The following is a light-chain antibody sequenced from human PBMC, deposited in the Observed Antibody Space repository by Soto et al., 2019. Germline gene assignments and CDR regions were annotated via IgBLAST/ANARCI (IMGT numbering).Light chain of an antibody. CDR1: QTIGRTY. J-gene: IGKJ4*01. CDR2: GTS. CDR3: QQYASSPLLT. V-gene: IGKV3-20*01. Sequence: EIVLTQSPCTLSLSPGETATLSCRASQTIGRTYLAWYQQKPGQAPRLLIFGTSSRATGIPDRFSGSGSGTDFTLSINRLEPEDFAVYYCQQYASSPLLTFGGGTKVDIK.